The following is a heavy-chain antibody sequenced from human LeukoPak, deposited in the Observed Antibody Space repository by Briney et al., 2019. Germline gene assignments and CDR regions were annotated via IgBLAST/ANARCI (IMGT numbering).Heavy chain of an antibody. J-gene: IGHJ3*02. CDR3: ATSETTHDAFDI. Sequence: PGGSLRLSCAASGFTFSTYAMSWVRQAPGKGLEWVSTISGRGGSTYYADSAKGRFTISRDNSKITLYLQMNSLRAEDTAVYYCATSETTHDAFDIWGQGTMVTVSS. V-gene: IGHV3-23*01. CDR1: GFTFSTYA. CDR2: ISGRGGST. D-gene: IGHD4-17*01.